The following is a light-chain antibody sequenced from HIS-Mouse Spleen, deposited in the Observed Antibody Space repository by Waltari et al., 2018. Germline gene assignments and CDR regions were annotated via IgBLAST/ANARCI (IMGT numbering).Light chain of an antibody. V-gene: IGLV1-40*01. J-gene: IGLJ1*01. CDR1: SSNIRAGYG. CDR2: GNS. CDR3: QSYDSSLSEV. Sequence: QSVLTQPPSVSGAPGQRVTISCTGRSSNIRAGYGVHWYQQLPGTAPKLLIYGNSNRPSGVPDRFSGSKSGTSASLAITGLQAEDEADYYCQSYDSSLSEVFGTGTKVPVL.